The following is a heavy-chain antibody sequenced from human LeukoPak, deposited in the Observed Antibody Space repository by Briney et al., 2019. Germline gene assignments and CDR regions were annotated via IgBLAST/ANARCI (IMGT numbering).Heavy chain of an antibody. V-gene: IGHV4-4*07. CDR2: IYTSGST. D-gene: IGHD3-10*02. CDR1: GGSISSFY. J-gene: IGHJ5*02. Sequence: SETLSLTCSISGGSISSFYWSWIRQPAGKGLEWIGRIYTSGSTNYNPSLKSRVTMSVDTSKNQFSLKLSSVTAADTAVYYCARAPTFGYWFDPWGQGTLVTVSS. CDR3: ARAPTFGYWFDP.